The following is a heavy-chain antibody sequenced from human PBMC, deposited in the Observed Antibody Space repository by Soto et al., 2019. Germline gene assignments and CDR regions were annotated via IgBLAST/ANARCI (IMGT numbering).Heavy chain of an antibody. D-gene: IGHD5-18*01. V-gene: IGHV3-33*01. CDR3: ARESGGSGYSYGREYYYYYGMDV. CDR2: IWYDGSNK. Sequence: QVQLVESGGGVVQPGRSLRLSCAASGFTFSSYGMHWVRQAPGKGLEWVAVIWYDGSNKYYADSVKGRFTISRDNSKNTLYLQMNSLRAEDTAVYYCARESGGSGYSYGREYYYYYGMDVWGQGTTVTVSS. CDR1: GFTFSSYG. J-gene: IGHJ6*02.